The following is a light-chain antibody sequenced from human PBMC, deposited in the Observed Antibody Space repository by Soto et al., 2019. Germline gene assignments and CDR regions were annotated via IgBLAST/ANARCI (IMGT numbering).Light chain of an antibody. Sequence: EIVMTQSPATLSVSPGERATLSCRASQSVSSNLAWYQQKPGQAPSLLIYGASARATGTPARFSGSGSGTDFTLTISRLEPEDSAVYYCQQRNIWPPVTFGQGTRLEIK. CDR1: QSVSSN. V-gene: IGKV3-15*01. CDR2: GAS. CDR3: QQRNIWPPVT. J-gene: IGKJ5*01.